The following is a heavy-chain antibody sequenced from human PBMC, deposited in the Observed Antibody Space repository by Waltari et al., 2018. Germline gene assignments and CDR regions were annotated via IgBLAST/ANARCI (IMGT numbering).Heavy chain of an antibody. CDR2: INDGDGAA. Sequence: EEQLVESGGGLVQPGGSLSLSCTASGFSFSLYSMHWVRQAPGKGLESVSAINDGDGAAFYADSVWGRFTISRDNSKNMVYLQMGSLRPEDMGVYYCARVGGTSVFDIWGQGTRVTVSS. D-gene: IGHD1-26*01. CDR3: ARVGGTSVFDI. V-gene: IGHV3-64*07. J-gene: IGHJ3*02. CDR1: GFSFSLYS.